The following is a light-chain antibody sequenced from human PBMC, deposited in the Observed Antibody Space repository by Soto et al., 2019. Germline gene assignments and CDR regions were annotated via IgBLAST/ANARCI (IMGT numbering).Light chain of an antibody. J-gene: IGLJ2*01. Sequence: SSELTQPPSVSVAPGKTARLTCGGNNIGSKSVHWYQQKPGQAPVLVIYYDSDRPSGIPERFSGSNSGNTATLTISRVEAGDEADYYCQVWDSSSDRDVVFGGGTKLTVL. CDR3: QVWDSSSDRDVV. V-gene: IGLV3-21*04. CDR2: YDS. CDR1: NIGSKS.